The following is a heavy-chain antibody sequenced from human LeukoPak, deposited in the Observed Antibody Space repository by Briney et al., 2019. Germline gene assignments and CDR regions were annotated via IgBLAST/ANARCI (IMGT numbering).Heavy chain of an antibody. D-gene: IGHD1-26*01. J-gene: IGHJ3*02. Sequence: GGSLRLSCAASGFTFSSYDMHWVRQAPGKGLEWVAVISYDGNDKHYADSVKGRFTISRDNSKNTLYLQMNSLRAEDTAVYYCASEVGSYIWGQGTMVTVSS. CDR1: GFTFSSYD. V-gene: IGHV3-30*03. CDR3: ASEVGSYI. CDR2: ISYDGNDK.